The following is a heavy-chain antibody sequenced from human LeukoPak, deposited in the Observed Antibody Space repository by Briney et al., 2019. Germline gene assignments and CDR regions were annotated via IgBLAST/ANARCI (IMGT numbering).Heavy chain of an antibody. CDR2: IWYDGSNK. D-gene: IGHD3-10*01. J-gene: IGHJ6*02. CDR1: GFTFSSYG. CDR3: ARGPMVRGVITHGYYYYGMDV. V-gene: IGHV3-33*01. Sequence: GGSLRLSCAASGFTFSSYGMHWVRQAPGKGLEWVAVIWYDGSNKYYADSVKGRFTISRDNSKNTLYLQMNSLRAEDTAVYYCARGPMVRGVITHGYYYYGMDVRGQGTTVTVSS.